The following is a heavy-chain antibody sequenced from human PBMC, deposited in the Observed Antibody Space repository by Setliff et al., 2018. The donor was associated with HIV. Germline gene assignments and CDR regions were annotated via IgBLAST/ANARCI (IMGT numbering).Heavy chain of an antibody. CDR3: ARGAWDSSGYYYWFDP. V-gene: IGHV1-69*10. J-gene: IGHJ5*02. CDR1: GGSFRTSV. CDR2: ILPFLGMG. Sequence: SVKVSCKTSGGSFRTSVISWVRQAPGQGLEWVGGILPFLGMGDFAQKFQGRVTITADESTSTAYMELSSLRSEDTAVYYCARGAWDSSGYYYWFDPWGQGTLVTVSS. D-gene: IGHD3-22*01.